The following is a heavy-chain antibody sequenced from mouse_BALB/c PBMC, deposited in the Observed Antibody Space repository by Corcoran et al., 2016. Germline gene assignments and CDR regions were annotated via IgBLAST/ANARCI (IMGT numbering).Heavy chain of an antibody. Sequence: QIQLVQYGPELKNLGETVKISCMASGYTFTNYGMNWVKQAPGKVVKCMGLINTYTGEPTYANDFKGRFAFSLETSASTAYLQINILKNEDMATYFCARGGITPNAYWGQGTLVTVSA. CDR3: ARGGITPNAY. CDR1: GYTFTNYG. D-gene: IGHD2-4*01. V-gene: IGHV9-1*02. CDR2: INTYTGEP. J-gene: IGHJ3*01.